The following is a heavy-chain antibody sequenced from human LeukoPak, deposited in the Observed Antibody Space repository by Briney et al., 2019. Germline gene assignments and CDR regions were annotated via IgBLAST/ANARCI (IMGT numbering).Heavy chain of an antibody. Sequence: GGSLRLSCAASGFTFSSYWMSWVRQAPGKGLEWVVNIKQDGSEKYYVDSVKGRFTISRDNAKNSLYLQMNSLRAEDTAVYYCAREFSSSWSYYFDYWGQGTLVTVSS. CDR2: IKQDGSEK. V-gene: IGHV3-7*01. CDR3: AREFSSSWSYYFDY. D-gene: IGHD6-13*01. J-gene: IGHJ4*02. CDR1: GFTFSSYW.